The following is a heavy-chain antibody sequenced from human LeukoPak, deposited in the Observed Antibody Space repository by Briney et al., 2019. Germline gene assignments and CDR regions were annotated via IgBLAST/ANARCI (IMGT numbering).Heavy chain of an antibody. V-gene: IGHV1-46*01. D-gene: IGHD3-16*02. CDR2: INPSGGST. J-gene: IGHJ4*02. CDR1: GYTFTSYY. Sequence: GASVKVSCKASGYTFTSYYMHWVRQAPGQGLEWMGIINPSGGSTSYAQKFQGRVTMTRDTSTSTVYMELSSLRSEDTAVYYCARDITFGGVIVGVDYWGQGTLVTVSS. CDR3: ARDITFGGVIVGVDY.